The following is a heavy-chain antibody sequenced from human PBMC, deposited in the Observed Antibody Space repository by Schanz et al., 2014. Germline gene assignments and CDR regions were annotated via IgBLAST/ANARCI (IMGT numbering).Heavy chain of an antibody. CDR1: GFSFSSYA. CDR2: ISGSGAST. D-gene: IGHD2-8*02. CDR3: AKTLFPGGTQTFRN. J-gene: IGHJ4*02. V-gene: IGHV3-23*01. Sequence: EVQLLESGGGLVQPGGSLRLSCATSGFSFSSYAINWVRQAPGKGLEWVAGISGSGASTYYADSVKGRFTISRDNSKNTLYLQMNSLRAEDTAVYYCAKTLFPGGTQTFRNWGRGSLVTVSS.